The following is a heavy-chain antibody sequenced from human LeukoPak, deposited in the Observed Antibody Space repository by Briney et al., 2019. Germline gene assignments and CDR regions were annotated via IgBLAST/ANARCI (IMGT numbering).Heavy chain of an antibody. CDR3: AGSDSSGWYGAGRYYFDY. CDR2: IKQDGSEK. J-gene: IGHJ4*02. V-gene: IGHV3-7*01. Sequence: GGSLRLSCAASGFTFSSYWMSWVRQAPGKGLEWVANIKQDGSEKYYVDSVKGRFTISRDNAKNSLYLQMNSLRDEDTALYYCAGSDSSGWYGAGRYYFDYWRQGTLVADSS. CDR1: GFTFSSYW. D-gene: IGHD6-19*01.